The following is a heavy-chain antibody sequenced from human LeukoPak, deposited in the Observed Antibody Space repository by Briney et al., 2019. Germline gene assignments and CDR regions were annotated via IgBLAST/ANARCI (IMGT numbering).Heavy chain of an antibody. Sequence: GGSLRLSCAASGFTFTNYAMNWVRQAPGKGLEWVSSISSSTTYIRYADSVEGRFTISRDNGENTLYLQMNSLRVEDTAVYYCASGFRPEGYWGQGTLVTVSS. CDR1: GFTFTNYA. J-gene: IGHJ4*02. CDR2: ISSSTTYI. V-gene: IGHV3-21*01. D-gene: IGHD1-14*01. CDR3: ASGFRPEGY.